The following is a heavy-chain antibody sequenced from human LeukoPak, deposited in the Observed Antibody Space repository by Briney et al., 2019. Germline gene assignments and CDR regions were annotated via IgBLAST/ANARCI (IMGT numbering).Heavy chain of an antibody. CDR3: ARDSRYYYGSGSYQPYWFDP. Sequence: GGSLRLSCAASGFTFSSYEMNWVRQAPGKGLEWVSYISSSGSAIYYADSVEGRFTISRDNAENSLYLQMNSLRVDDTAVYYCARDSRYYYGSGSYQPYWFDPWGQGTLVTVSS. D-gene: IGHD3-10*01. CDR1: GFTFSSYE. V-gene: IGHV3-48*03. J-gene: IGHJ5*02. CDR2: ISSSGSAI.